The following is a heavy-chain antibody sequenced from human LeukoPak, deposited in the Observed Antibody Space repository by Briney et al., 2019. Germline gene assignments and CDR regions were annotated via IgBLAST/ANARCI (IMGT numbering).Heavy chain of an antibody. CDR3: ASLVGSSSGGFDY. CDR2: MNPNSGNT. J-gene: IGHJ4*02. Sequence: ASVKVSCTASGYTFTSYDINWVRQATGQGLEWMGWMNPNSGNTGYAQKFQGRVTMTSNTAISTAYMELSSLRSEDTAVYYCASLVGSSSGGFDYWGQGTLVTVSS. CDR1: GYTFTSYD. D-gene: IGHD6-19*01. V-gene: IGHV1-8*01.